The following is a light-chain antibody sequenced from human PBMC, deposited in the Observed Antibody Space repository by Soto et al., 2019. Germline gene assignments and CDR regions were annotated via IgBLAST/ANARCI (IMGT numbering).Light chain of an antibody. CDR3: CSYAGSHTVL. CDR2: DVT. V-gene: IGLV2-11*01. CDR1: SSDVGGYNY. J-gene: IGLJ2*01. Sequence: FVLTQPRSVSGSPGQSVTISCTGTSSDVGGYNYVSWYQQHPGKAPKFMIYDVTKRPSGVPDRFSGSKSGNTASLTISGLQAEDEADYFCCSYAGSHTVLFGGGTKVTVL.